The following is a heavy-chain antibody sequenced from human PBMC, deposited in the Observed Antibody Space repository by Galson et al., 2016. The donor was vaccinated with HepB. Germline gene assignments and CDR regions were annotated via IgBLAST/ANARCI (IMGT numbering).Heavy chain of an antibody. V-gene: IGHV4-39*01. Sequence: SETLSLTCTVSGASISSNSYYWGWIRQPPGKGLEWIGNIYYNGATYYNPSLESRVSFPVDTSKNQFSLKLTSVTAADTAVYYCARHGGMYSGSPARTNWFDPWGQGTLVTVSS. D-gene: IGHD6-6*01. CDR3: ARHGGMYSGSPARTNWFDP. J-gene: IGHJ5*02. CDR2: IYYNGAT. CDR1: GASISSNSYY.